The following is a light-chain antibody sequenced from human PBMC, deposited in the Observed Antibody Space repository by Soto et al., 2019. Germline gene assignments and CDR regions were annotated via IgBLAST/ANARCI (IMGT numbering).Light chain of an antibody. Sequence: DIVMTQSPDSLAVSLGERATINCKSSQSVLYSSNNKNYLDWYQQKPGQPPKLLIYWASTRESGVPDRFSGSGSGTDFTLTISSLQAEDVAVYYCQQYYSTPGYTFGQGTKLEIK. CDR3: QQYYSTPGYT. CDR1: QSVLYSSNNKNY. CDR2: WAS. V-gene: IGKV4-1*01. J-gene: IGKJ2*01.